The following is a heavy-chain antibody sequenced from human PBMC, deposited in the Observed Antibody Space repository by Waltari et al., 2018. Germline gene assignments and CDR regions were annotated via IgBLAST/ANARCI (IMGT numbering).Heavy chain of an antibody. CDR1: GGTFSSYA. V-gene: IGHV1-69*04. D-gene: IGHD3-3*01. Sequence: QVQLVQSGAEVKKPGSSVKVSCKASGGTFSSYAISWVRQAPGQGLEWMGGIIPILGIANYAQKFQGRVTITADESMSTAYMELSSLRSEDTAVYYCARHGYSRFLEWLSSFDYWGQGTLVTVSS. CDR2: IIPILGIA. CDR3: ARHGYSRFLEWLSSFDY. J-gene: IGHJ4*02.